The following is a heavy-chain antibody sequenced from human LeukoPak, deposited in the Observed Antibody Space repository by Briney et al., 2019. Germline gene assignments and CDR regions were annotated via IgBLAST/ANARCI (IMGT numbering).Heavy chain of an antibody. J-gene: IGHJ3*02. CDR2: MNPNSGDT. Sequence: GASVKVSCKASGYTFTSYDINWVRQATGQGLEWMGWMNPNSGDTGYAQKFQGRVTMTRNTSISTAYMELNSLRAEDTAVYYCARGRIAFDIWGQGTMVTVSS. V-gene: IGHV1-8*01. D-gene: IGHD2-15*01. CDR3: ARGRIAFDI. CDR1: GYTFTSYD.